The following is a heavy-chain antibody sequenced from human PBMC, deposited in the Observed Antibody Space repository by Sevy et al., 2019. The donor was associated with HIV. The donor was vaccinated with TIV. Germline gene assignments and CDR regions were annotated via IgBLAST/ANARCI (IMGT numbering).Heavy chain of an antibody. CDR2: ISYDGSNK. D-gene: IGHD3-9*01. V-gene: IGHV3-30-3*01. J-gene: IGHJ6*02. CDR3: ARARLRYFDWLFSWPGMDV. Sequence: GGSLRLSCAASGFTFSSYAMHWVRQAPGKGLEWVAVISYDGSNKYYADSVKGRFTISRDNSKNTLYLQMNSLRAEDTAVYYCARARLRYFDWLFSWPGMDVWGQGTTVTVS. CDR1: GFTFSSYA.